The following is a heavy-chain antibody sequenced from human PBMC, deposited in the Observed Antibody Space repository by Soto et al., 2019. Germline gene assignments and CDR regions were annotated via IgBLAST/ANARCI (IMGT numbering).Heavy chain of an antibody. Sequence: QVQLQESGPGLVKPSETLSLTCTVSGGSVSSESHYWSWIRQTQGTGLEWIGYIYYTGSTNYNPSLKGRVTMSVDTSRDQVCLRLRSVTRADTAVYYCARDQYDFRSGSYYYAMEVWGQGTKVTVSS. J-gene: IGHJ6*02. CDR3: ARDQYDFRSGSYYYAMEV. CDR1: GGSVSSESHY. CDR2: IYYTGST. D-gene: IGHD3-3*01. V-gene: IGHV4-61*01.